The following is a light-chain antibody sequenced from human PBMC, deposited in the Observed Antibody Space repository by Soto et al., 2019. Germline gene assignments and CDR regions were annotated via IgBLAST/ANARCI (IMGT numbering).Light chain of an antibody. CDR3: QQQSDWPIT. V-gene: IGKV3-11*01. CDR2: DVS. Sequence: PGQRSTVXXXASQSVSRYLAWYQQKPGQAPRXXXYDVSTRATGIPARFSGSVSGTDGTLTITSLEKEDCAVYSCQQQSDWPITFGQGTRLEIK. J-gene: IGKJ5*01. CDR1: QSVSRY.